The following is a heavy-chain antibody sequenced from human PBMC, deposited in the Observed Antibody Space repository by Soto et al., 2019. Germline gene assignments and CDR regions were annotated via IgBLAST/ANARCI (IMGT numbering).Heavy chain of an antibody. V-gene: IGHV4-34*01. Sequence: PSETLSLTCAVSGGSFSGYYWSWIRQPPGKGLQWIGEINHSGNTNSDPSLTSRLTISVDTSKNQFSLNLRSVTAADTAVYYCVRDGTKTLRDWFDPWGQGISVTVSS. J-gene: IGHJ5*02. D-gene: IGHD1-1*01. CDR3: VRDGTKTLRDWFDP. CDR1: GGSFSGYY. CDR2: INHSGNT.